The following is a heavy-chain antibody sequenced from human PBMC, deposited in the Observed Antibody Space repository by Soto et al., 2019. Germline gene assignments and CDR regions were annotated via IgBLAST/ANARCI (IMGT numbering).Heavy chain of an antibody. J-gene: IGHJ4*02. D-gene: IGHD1-1*01. V-gene: IGHV3-53*01. Sequence: QPGGSLRLSCAVSGFTVTINYMSWVRQAPGKGLEWVSVIYSGGTIYYADSVKGRFTISRDTSKNTLYLQMNSLRGDDTAVYYCARGTNAAPGLDYWGQGILVT. CDR2: IYSGGTI. CDR3: ARGTNAAPGLDY. CDR1: GFTVTINY.